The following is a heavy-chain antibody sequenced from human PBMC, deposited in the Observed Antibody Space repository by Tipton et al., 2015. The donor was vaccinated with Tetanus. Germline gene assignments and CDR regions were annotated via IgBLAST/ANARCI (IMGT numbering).Heavy chain of an antibody. V-gene: IGHV3-23*01. D-gene: IGHD6-6*01. CDR2: ISGGGVST. J-gene: IGHJ4*02. CDR1: EFTSSISS. Sequence: SLRLSCAASEFTSSISSMSWVRQAPGKGLEWLSAISGGGVSTYYADSVKGRFTISRDNSKNTLYLQMNSLRADDTAVYFCAKSEARLGTSSSLDWGQGTLVTVSS. CDR3: AKSEARLGTSSSLD.